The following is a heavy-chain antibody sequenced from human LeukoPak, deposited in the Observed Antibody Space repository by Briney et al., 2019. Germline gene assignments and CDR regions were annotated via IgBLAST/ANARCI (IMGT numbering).Heavy chain of an antibody. D-gene: IGHD3-10*01. CDR3: ARGSAGSVSLY. V-gene: IGHV4-31*03. CDR2: IYYSGST. CDR1: GGSISSGGYY. Sequence: SETLSLTCTVSGGSISSGGYYWSWIRQHPGKGLEWIGYIYYSGSTYYNPSLKSRVTISVDTSKNQFSLKLSSVTAADTAVYYCARGSAGSVSLYWGQGTLVTVSS. J-gene: IGHJ4*02.